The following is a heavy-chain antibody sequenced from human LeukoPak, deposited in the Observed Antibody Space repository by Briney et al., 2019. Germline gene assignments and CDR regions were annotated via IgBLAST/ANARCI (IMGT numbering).Heavy chain of an antibody. CDR1: GFSFRDYT. D-gene: IGHD1/OR15-1a*01. CDR3: AKDSPSRTATTEVPVDY. J-gene: IGHJ4*02. CDR2: SSSSSSYI. Sequence: SGGSLRLSCAASGFSFRDYTMNWVRQAPGKGLEWVASSSSSSSYIYFANSVRGRFSISRDNAKNSLYLQMNSLRAEDTAVYYCAKDSPSRTATTEVPVDYWGQGTLVTVSS. V-gene: IGHV3-21*01.